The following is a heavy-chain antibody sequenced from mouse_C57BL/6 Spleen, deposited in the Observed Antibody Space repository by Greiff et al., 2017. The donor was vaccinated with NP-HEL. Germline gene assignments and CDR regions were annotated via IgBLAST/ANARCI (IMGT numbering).Heavy chain of an antibody. CDR2: LNYDGSST. CDR3: ERERLGYWAY. D-gene: IGHD2-3*01. Sequence: EVQLVQSEGGLVQPGSSMKLSCTASGFTFRDYYMAWVRQVPEQGLEWVANLNYDGSSTYYMDSLTSRFIISRDNAKNILYLQMSSLKSEDTATYYCERERLGYWAYWGQGTLVTVSA. CDR1: GFTFRDYY. V-gene: IGHV5-16*01. J-gene: IGHJ3*01.